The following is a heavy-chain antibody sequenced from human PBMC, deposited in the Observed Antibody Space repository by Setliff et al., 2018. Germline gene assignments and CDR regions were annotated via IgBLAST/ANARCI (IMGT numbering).Heavy chain of an antibody. CDR1: GGSISSSSYY. CDR3: ARASLGYDFWSGYYSPELWLDP. D-gene: IGHD3-3*01. V-gene: IGHV4-61*05. CDR2: IYYSGST. J-gene: IGHJ5*02. Sequence: SETLSLTCTVSGGSISSSSYYWGWIRQPPGKGLEWIGYIYYSGSTNYNPSLKSRVTISVDTSKNQFSLKLSSVTAADTAVYYCARASLGYDFWSGYYSPELWLDPWGQGTLVTVSS.